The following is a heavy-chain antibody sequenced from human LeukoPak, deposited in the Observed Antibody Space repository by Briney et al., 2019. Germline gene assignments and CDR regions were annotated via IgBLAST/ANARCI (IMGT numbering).Heavy chain of an antibody. V-gene: IGHV3-74*01. Sequence: GGSLRLSCAASGFTFSSYWMHWVRQAPGKGLVWVSRINSDGSSTSYADSVKGRFTISRDSSKNTLDLQMSSLRAEDTAVYYCARDQLAYSGYDTLFHYWGQGTLVTVSS. CDR1: GFTFSSYW. CDR3: ARDQLAYSGYDTLFHY. J-gene: IGHJ4*02. D-gene: IGHD5-12*01. CDR2: INSDGSST.